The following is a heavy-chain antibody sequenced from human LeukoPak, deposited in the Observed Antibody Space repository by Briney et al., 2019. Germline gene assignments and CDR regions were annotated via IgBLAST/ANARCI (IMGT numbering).Heavy chain of an antibody. CDR1: GYSFTSYW. V-gene: IGHV5-51*01. CDR2: IYPGDSGT. CDR3: ARLGSYGGIPSLFDY. J-gene: IGHJ4*02. D-gene: IGHD4-23*01. Sequence: GESLKISCKGSGYSFTSYWIGWVRQMPGKGLEWMGVIYPGDSGTRYSPSFQGQVTISADKSISTAYLQWSSLKASDTAMYYCARLGSYGGIPSLFDYWGQGTLVTVSS.